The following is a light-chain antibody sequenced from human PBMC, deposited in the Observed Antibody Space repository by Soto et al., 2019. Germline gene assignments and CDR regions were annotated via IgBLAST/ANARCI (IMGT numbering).Light chain of an antibody. Sequence: DIQMTQSPSTLSGSVGDRVTITCRASQTISSWLAWYQQKPGKAPKLLIYKASTLKSGVPSRFSGSGSGTEFTLTISSLHPDAFATYYCQHYNSYSEAFGQGTKVELK. V-gene: IGKV1-5*03. CDR2: KAS. J-gene: IGKJ1*01. CDR3: QHYNSYSEA. CDR1: QTISSW.